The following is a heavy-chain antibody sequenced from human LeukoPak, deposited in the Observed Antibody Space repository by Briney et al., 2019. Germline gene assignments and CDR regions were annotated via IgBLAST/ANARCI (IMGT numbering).Heavy chain of an antibody. CDR2: IYYSGST. D-gene: IGHD5-18*01. V-gene: IGHV4-59*13. CDR3: AREGSSYGYFAGYGMDV. Sequence: SETLSLTCTVSGGSISSYYWSWIRQPPGKGLGWIGYIYYSGSTNYNPSLKSRVTISVDTSKNQFSLKLSSVTAADTAVYYCAREGSSYGYFAGYGMDVWGQGTTVTVSS. J-gene: IGHJ6*02. CDR1: GGSISSYY.